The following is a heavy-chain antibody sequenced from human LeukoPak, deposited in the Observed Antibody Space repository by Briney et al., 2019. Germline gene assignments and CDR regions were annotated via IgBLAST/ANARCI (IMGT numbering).Heavy chain of an antibody. Sequence: PGGSLRLSCAASGFTFSTSAMSWVRQAPGKGLEWVSNISGSGSGGSTYYADSVKGRFTISRDNAKNSLYLQMNSLRAEDTAVYYCARVGPWVNPDYYYCYMDVWGKGTTVTVSS. CDR1: GFTFSTSA. J-gene: IGHJ6*03. CDR3: ARVGPWVNPDYYYCYMDV. D-gene: IGHD1-14*01. CDR2: ISGSGSGGST. V-gene: IGHV3-23*01.